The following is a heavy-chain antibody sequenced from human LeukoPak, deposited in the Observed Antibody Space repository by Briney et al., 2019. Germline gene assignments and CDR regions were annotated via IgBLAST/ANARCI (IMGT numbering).Heavy chain of an antibody. D-gene: IGHD3-3*01. CDR2: ISLDVINK. CDR1: GVTFSSFT. Sequence: GGSLRLSCAASGVTFSSFTTQWVRHAPGGGLECVSVISLDVINKYSTDSAKGRFTISRDTSKSTVYLQMNSLREEDTAVYYCARDDGEYYDFWSGYRGGYYGMDVWGQGTTVTVSS. V-gene: IGHV3-30*04. CDR3: ARDDGEYYDFWSGYRGGYYGMDV. J-gene: IGHJ6*02.